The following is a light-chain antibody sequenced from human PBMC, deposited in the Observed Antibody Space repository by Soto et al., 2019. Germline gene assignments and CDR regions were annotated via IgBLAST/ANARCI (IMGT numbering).Light chain of an antibody. CDR3: GTWDSSLSYV. CDR1: SSNIGNNY. J-gene: IGLJ1*01. CDR2: DNN. V-gene: IGLV1-51*01. Sequence: QSVLTQPPSVSAAPGQKVTISCSGSSSNIGNNYVSWYQQLPGTAPKLLIYDNNKRPSGIPDRFSGSKSGTSATLGITGLQTGDEADYYCGTWDSSLSYVFGTGTKVTV.